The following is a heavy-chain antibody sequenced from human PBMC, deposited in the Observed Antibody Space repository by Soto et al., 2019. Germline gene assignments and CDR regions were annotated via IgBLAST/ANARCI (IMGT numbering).Heavy chain of an antibody. V-gene: IGHV4-30-2*06. CDR1: GGSISSGGYS. CDR2: IYPTGST. J-gene: IGHJ6*02. CDR3: ARAPPGPSPRWVL. D-gene: IGHD3-10*01. Sequence: QLQLRESGSGLVKPSETLSLTCTVSGGSISSGGYSWSWIRQSPEKGLEWLGCIYPTGSTYYHPSLKSRVTISIDTSRNQFSLNLTSVTAADTAVYYCARAPPGPSPRWVLWGQATTVTVSS.